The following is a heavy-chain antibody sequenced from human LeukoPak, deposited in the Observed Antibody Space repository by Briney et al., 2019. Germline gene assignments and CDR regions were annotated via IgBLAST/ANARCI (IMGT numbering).Heavy chain of an antibody. Sequence: GGSLRLSCAASGFTFSSYSMNWVRQAPGKGLEWVSSISSSRSYIYYADSVKGRFTISRDNAKNSLYLQMNSLRAEDTAVYYCARVERDQYYDFWSGYYGGAFDYWGQGTLVTVSS. CDR1: GFTFSSYS. CDR2: ISSSRSYI. CDR3: ARVERDQYYDFWSGYYGGAFDY. D-gene: IGHD3-3*01. J-gene: IGHJ4*02. V-gene: IGHV3-21*01.